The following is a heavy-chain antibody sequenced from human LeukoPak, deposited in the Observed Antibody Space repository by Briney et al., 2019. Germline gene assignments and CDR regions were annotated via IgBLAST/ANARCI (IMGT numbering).Heavy chain of an antibody. J-gene: IGHJ5*02. Sequence: SETLSLTCAVYGGSFSSYYWSWIRQSPGKGLEWIAEINHRGDTNYNPSVKSRVTISVDTSKNQFSLKVTSLTAADTAVYHCARHSGSGSLSRPFDPWGQGTLVTVSS. D-gene: IGHD3-10*01. CDR3: ARHSGSGSLSRPFDP. CDR1: GGSFSSYY. V-gene: IGHV4-34*01. CDR2: INHRGDT.